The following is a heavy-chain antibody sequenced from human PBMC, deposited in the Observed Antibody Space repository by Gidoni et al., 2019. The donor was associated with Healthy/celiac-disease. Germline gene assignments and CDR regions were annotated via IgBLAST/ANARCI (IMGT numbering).Heavy chain of an antibody. Sequence: EVQLVESGGGLVKPGGSLRLSCAASGFTFSSYSMNWVRQAPGKGLEWVSSISSSSSYIYYADSVKGRFTISRDNAKNSLYLQMNSLRAEDTAVYYCARLRTTKHYGMDVWGQGTTVTVSS. CDR3: ARLRTTKHYGMDV. V-gene: IGHV3-21*01. J-gene: IGHJ6*02. CDR2: ISSSSSYI. D-gene: IGHD1-26*01. CDR1: GFTFSSYS.